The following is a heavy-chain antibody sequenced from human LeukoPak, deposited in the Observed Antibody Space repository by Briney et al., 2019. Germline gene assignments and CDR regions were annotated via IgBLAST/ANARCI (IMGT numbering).Heavy chain of an antibody. CDR3: ARGDPSVFDH. Sequence: TSETLSLTCTVSGGSVSSTSHFWNWIRQPPGKGLEWIGYIYYSGNTNYNPSLKSRVTMSVDTSKNQFSLKLSSVIAADTAVCYCARGDPSVFDHWGQGTLVTVPS. CDR2: IYYSGNT. J-gene: IGHJ4*02. CDR1: GGSVSSTSHF. V-gene: IGHV4-61*01.